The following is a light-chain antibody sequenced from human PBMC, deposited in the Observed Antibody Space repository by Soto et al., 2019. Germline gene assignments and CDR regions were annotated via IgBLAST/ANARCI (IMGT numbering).Light chain of an antibody. CDR2: DAS. Sequence: ESVVTQSPATLSLSPGERATLSCRASQDVSRYLAWYQQKPGQSPRLLIYDASNRATCVPARFSGSGSGTDFTLTISSLEPEDFAVYYCQQRSNWLFGPGTKVDIK. V-gene: IGKV3-11*01. CDR1: QDVSRY. J-gene: IGKJ3*01. CDR3: QQRSNWL.